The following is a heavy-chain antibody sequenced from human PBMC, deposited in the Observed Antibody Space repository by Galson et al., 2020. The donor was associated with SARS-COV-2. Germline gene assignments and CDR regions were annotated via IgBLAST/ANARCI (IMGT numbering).Heavy chain of an antibody. D-gene: IGHD1-26*01. CDR2: ISWNSGSI. J-gene: IGHJ6*02. CDR3: AIAPGSYPHYYGMDV. V-gene: IGHV3-9*01. CDR1: GFTFDDYA. Sequence: TGGSLRLSCAASGFTFDDYAMHWVRQAPGKGLEWVSGISWNSGSIGYADSVKGRFTISRDNAKNSLYLQMNSLRAEDTALYYCAIAPGSYPHYYGMDVWGQGTTVTVSS.